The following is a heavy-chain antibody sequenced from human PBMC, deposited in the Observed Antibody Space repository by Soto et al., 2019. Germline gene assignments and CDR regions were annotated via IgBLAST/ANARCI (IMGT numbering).Heavy chain of an antibody. CDR2: IKQDGSEK. D-gene: IGHD6-6*01. Sequence: EVQLVESGGGLVQPGGSLRLSCAASGFTFSSYWMSWVRQAPGKGLEWVANIKQDGSEKYYVDSVKGRFTISRDNAKNPLYLQMNGLGAEDTAVYYCARERRGGVRQLVRWGYYYYGMDVWGQGTTVTVSS. V-gene: IGHV3-7*03. CDR3: ARERRGGVRQLVRWGYYYYGMDV. J-gene: IGHJ6*02. CDR1: GFTFSSYW.